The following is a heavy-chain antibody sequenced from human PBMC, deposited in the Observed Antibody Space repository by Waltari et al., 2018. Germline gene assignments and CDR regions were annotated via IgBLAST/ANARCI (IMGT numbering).Heavy chain of an antibody. CDR1: GFIVSSNY. Sequence: EVQVVESGGGLIQPGGSLRLSCAVSGFIVSSNYMSWVRQATGKGREWVSVIYSGGSSYYVDSVKGRFTISRDNSKNTIYLEMNSLRGEDTAVYFCVGHRFGSGSYFDYWGQGTPVTVSS. V-gene: IGHV3-53*01. CDR2: IYSGGSS. D-gene: IGHD3-10*01. J-gene: IGHJ4*02. CDR3: VGHRFGSGSYFDY.